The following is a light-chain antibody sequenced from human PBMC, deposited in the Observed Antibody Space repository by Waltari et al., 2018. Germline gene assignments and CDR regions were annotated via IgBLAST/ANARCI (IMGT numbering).Light chain of an antibody. J-gene: IGLJ2*01. CDR1: VLAKRY. V-gene: IGLV3-27*01. CDR3: YSVDDNKRV. Sequence: SYELTQPSSVSVSPGQTARITCSGDVLAKRYTRWFQKKPGQAPVLVIYKDSERPSGLPERFSGSSSGTTVTLTISGAQVEDEADYYCYSVDDNKRVFGGGTKLTVL. CDR2: KDS.